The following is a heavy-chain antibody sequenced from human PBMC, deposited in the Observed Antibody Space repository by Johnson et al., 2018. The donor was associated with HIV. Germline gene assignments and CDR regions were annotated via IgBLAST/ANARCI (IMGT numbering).Heavy chain of an antibody. Sequence: QVQLVESGGDLVQPGRSLRLSCAASGFTFSSYAMHWVRQAPGKGLEWVAVISYDGSNKYYVDSVKGRFTISRDNAKNSLYLQMNSLRAEDTAVYYCARDQGVLQFLEWSFHGDAFDIWGQGTMVTVSS. CDR2: ISYDGSNK. V-gene: IGHV3-30-3*01. CDR1: GFTFSSYA. D-gene: IGHD3-3*01. J-gene: IGHJ3*02. CDR3: ARDQGVLQFLEWSFHGDAFDI.